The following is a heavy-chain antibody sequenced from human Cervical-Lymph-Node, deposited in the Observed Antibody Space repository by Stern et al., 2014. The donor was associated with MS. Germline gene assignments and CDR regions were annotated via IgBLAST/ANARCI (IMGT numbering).Heavy chain of an antibody. J-gene: IGHJ4*02. CDR2: IYHSGST. CDR3: ARLRWNEQVDY. D-gene: IGHD1-1*01. V-gene: IGHV4-38-2*02. Sequence: QVQLQESGPGLVKPSETLSLTCTVSGYSISSGYYWGWIRQPPGKGLEWIGSIYHSGSTYYNPSLKSRVTISVATSKNQFSLKLSSVTAADTAVYYCARLRWNEQVDYWGQGTLVTVSS. CDR1: GYSISSGYY.